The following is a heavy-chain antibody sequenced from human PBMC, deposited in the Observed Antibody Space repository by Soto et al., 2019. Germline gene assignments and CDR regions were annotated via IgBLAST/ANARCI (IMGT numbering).Heavy chain of an antibody. J-gene: IGHJ6*02. Sequence: ASVKVSCKASGYTFTGYYMHWVRQAPGQGLEWMGWINPNSGGTNYAQKFQGRVTMTRDTSISTAYMELSRLRSDDTAVYYCAREIRPPVGRDWGYYYYGMDVWGQGTTVTVSS. V-gene: IGHV1-2*02. D-gene: IGHD3-16*01. CDR3: AREIRPPVGRDWGYYYYGMDV. CDR1: GYTFTGYY. CDR2: INPNSGGT.